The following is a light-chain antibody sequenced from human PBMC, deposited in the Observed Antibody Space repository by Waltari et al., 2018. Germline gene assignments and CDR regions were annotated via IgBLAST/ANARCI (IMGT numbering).Light chain of an antibody. V-gene: IGLV2-8*01. CDR1: SSDVGAYDY. J-gene: IGLJ2*01. CDR3: SSYGGSNNFAV. Sequence: QSALTQPPSASGSPGQSVTISCTGTSSDVGAYDYVSLYQQHPGKAPKFIIYDVNKRHSGVPDRFSGSKSGNTASLTVSGLQAEDEADYYCSSYGGSNNFAVFGGGTKLTVL. CDR2: DVN.